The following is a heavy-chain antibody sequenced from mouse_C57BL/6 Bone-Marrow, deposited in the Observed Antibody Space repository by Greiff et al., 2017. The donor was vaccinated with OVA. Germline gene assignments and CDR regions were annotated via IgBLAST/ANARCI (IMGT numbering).Heavy chain of an antibody. CDR2: IRLKSDNYAT. V-gene: IGHV6-3*01. D-gene: IGHD2-5*01. CDR3: TAYYSNYVGSFAY. J-gene: IGHJ3*01. Sequence: EVKLVESGGGLVQPGGSMKLSCVASGFTFSNYWMNWVRQSPEQGLEWVAQIRLKSDNYATHYAESVKGRFTISRDDSKSSVYLQMNNLRAEDTGIYYCTAYYSNYVGSFAYWGQGTLVTVSA. CDR1: GFTFSNYW.